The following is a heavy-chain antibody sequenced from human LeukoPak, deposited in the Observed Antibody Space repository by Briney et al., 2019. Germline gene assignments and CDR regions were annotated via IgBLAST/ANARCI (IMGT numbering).Heavy chain of an antibody. CDR1: GYTFTGYY. D-gene: IGHD6-19*01. J-gene: IGHJ4*02. CDR3: ARGAAVAGGWGVEGDY. V-gene: IGHV1-2*02. Sequence: GASVKVSCKASGYTFTGYYMHWVRQAPGQGLEWMGWINPNSGGTNYAQKFQGRITLTRDTSITTAYMELSRLRSDDTAVYYCARGAAVAGGWGVEGDYWGQGTLVTVSS. CDR2: INPNSGGT.